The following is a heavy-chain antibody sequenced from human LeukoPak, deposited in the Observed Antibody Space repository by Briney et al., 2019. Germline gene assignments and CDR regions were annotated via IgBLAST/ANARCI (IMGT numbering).Heavy chain of an antibody. CDR3: ARRSGGNLIVVVPAAIQAFDI. Sequence: SETLSLTCAVYGGSFSSYYWGWIRQPPGKGLEWIGSIYYSGSTYYNPSLKSRVTISVDTSKNQFSLKLSSVTAADTAVYYCARRSGGNLIVVVPAAIQAFDIWGQGTMVTVSS. CDR1: GGSFSSYY. D-gene: IGHD2-2*02. CDR2: IYYSGST. V-gene: IGHV4-39*01. J-gene: IGHJ3*02.